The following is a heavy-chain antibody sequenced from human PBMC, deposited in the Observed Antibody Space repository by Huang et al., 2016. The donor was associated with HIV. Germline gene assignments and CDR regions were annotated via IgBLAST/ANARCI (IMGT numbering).Heavy chain of an antibody. CDR2: IHHSGND. D-gene: IGHD2-2*01. CDR3: ARQGGDCTSISCYLSWFDP. J-gene: IGHJ5*02. CDR1: GGSVSSRNYY. V-gene: IGHV4-39*01. Sequence: QLQLQESGPGLVKPSQNLSLTCTVFGGSVSSRNYYWAWIRQTPGKGLEWIGSIHHSGNDDYNRSLKGRVSMIVDKSKNQFSLEVTSAAAADSAIYYCARQGGDCTSISCYLSWFDPWGQGTLVTVSS.